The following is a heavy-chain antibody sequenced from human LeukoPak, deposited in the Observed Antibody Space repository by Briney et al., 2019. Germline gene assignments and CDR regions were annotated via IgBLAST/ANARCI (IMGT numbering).Heavy chain of an antibody. CDR2: MNPSSGYT. Sequence: ASVRVSYKASGYPFTTYDINWVRQATGQGLEWMGWMNPSSGYTGYSQKFQGRVTMTRNTSITTAYMELSSLRSVDTAVYYCARISDHNWYFDLWGRGTLVTVSS. D-gene: IGHD1-14*01. CDR1: GYPFTTYD. CDR3: ARISDHNWYFDL. J-gene: IGHJ2*01. V-gene: IGHV1-8*01.